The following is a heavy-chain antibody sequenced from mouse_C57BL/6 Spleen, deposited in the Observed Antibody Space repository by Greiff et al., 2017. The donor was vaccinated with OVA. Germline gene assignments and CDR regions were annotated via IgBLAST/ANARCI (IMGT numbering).Heavy chain of an antibody. J-gene: IGHJ3*01. Sequence: EVKLQESGPELVKPGASVKISCKASGYTFTDYYMNWVKQSHGKSLEWIGDINPNNGGTSYNQKFKGKATLTVDKSSSTAYMELRSLTSEDSAVYYCARGRGQGFAYWGQGTLVTVSA. CDR3: ARGRGQGFAY. D-gene: IGHD3-3*01. V-gene: IGHV1-26*01. CDR2: INPNNGGT. CDR1: GYTFTDYY.